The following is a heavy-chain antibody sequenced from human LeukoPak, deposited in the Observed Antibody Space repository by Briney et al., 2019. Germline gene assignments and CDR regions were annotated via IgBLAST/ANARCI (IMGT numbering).Heavy chain of an antibody. CDR1: GGSISSYY. CDR2: IYYSGST. D-gene: IGHD7-27*01. Sequence: SETLSLTCTVSGGSISSYYWSWIRQPPGKGLEWIGYIYYSGSTNYNPSLKSRVTISVDTSKNQFSLKLCSVTAADTAVYYCARGWSWGGYFDYWGQGTLVTVSS. CDR3: ARGWSWGGYFDY. V-gene: IGHV4-59*01. J-gene: IGHJ4*02.